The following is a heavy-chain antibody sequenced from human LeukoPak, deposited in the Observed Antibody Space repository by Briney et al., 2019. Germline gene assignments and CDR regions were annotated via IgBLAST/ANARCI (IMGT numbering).Heavy chain of an antibody. J-gene: IGHJ5*02. CDR3: VREAGYCASVCLKSNWFDP. D-gene: IGHD2-15*01. CDR1: GFPFSSHA. CDR2: ISNGKT. V-gene: IGHV3-23*01. Sequence: GGSLRLSCAASGFPFSSHAMSWVRQPPGKGLEWVAAISNGKTYYADSVRGRFTISRDDSKNTVYLQTNSLRDEDTALYYCVREAGYCASVCLKSNWFDPWGQGTLVTVSS.